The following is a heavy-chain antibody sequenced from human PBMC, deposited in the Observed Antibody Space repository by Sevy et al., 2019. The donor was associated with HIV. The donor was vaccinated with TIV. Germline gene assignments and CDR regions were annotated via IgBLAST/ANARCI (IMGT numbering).Heavy chain of an antibody. D-gene: IGHD6-19*01. CDR3: ASQPGYRSTYYGFSLSRTFDS. CDR2: IDHSGNT. V-gene: IGHV4-39*01. J-gene: IGHJ4*02. CDR1: GVSITSNNYY. Sequence: SETLSLTCSVSGVSITSNNYYWGWIRQPPGKGLEWIGSIDHSGNTYYNPSLKSRVNVSVDTSRSHFSLKVTSVAASDTAVYFCASQPGYRSTYYGFSLSRTFDSWGPGTLVTVSS.